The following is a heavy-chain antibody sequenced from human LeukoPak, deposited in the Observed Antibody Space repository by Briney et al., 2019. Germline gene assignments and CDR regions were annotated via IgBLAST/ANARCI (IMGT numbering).Heavy chain of an antibody. CDR1: GFTFSSYG. Sequence: GRSLRLSCAASGFTFSSYGVHWVRQAPGKGLEWVAVISYDGSNKYYADSVKGRFTISRDNSKNTLYLQMNSLRAEDTAVYYCAKPADYGYFDYWGQGTLVTVSS. CDR3: AKPADYGYFDY. J-gene: IGHJ4*02. V-gene: IGHV3-30*18. D-gene: IGHD4-17*01. CDR2: ISYDGSNK.